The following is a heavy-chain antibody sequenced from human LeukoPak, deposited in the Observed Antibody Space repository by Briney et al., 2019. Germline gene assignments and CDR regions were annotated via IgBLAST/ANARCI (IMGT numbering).Heavy chain of an antibody. CDR3: AKDGHYDSSGFTLQY. CDR2: INQDTIKK. V-gene: IGHV3-7*01. J-gene: IGHJ1*01. CDR1: GFTDSGLTFSSDW. Sequence: GGSLRLSCAGSGFTDSGLTFSSDWMSWVRQPPGKGLEWVANINQDTIKKYYLDSVKGRFTISRDHAKNSLYLQMNSLRAEDTAVYYCAKDGHYDSSGFTLQYWGQGTLVTVSS. D-gene: IGHD3-22*01.